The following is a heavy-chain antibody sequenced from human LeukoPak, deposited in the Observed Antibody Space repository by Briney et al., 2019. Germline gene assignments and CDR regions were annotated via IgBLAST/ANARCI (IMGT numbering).Heavy chain of an antibody. CDR2: IRYDGSNK. Sequence: PGGSLRFSCAASGFTFSSYGMHWVRQAPGKGLEWVAFIRYDGSNKYYADSVKGRFSISRDNSKNTLYLQMNSLTAEDTAVYYCVRGWQQLGSWGRGTLVTVSS. CDR1: GFTFSSYG. J-gene: IGHJ5*02. D-gene: IGHD1-1*01. V-gene: IGHV3-30*02. CDR3: VRGWQQLGS.